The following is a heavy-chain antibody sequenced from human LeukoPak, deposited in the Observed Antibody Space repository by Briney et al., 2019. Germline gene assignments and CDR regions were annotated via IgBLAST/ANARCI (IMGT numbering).Heavy chain of an antibody. V-gene: IGHV3-23*01. CDR1: GFTFSSYG. CDR3: AKPRGGRGLGTYAFDI. Sequence: PGGSLRLSCAASGFTFSSYGMSWVRQAPGKGLEWVSAISGSGGSTYYADSVKGRFTISRDNSKNTLYLQMNSLRAEDTAVYYCAKPRGGRGLGTYAFDIWGQGTMVTVSS. CDR2: ISGSGGST. J-gene: IGHJ3*02. D-gene: IGHD7-27*01.